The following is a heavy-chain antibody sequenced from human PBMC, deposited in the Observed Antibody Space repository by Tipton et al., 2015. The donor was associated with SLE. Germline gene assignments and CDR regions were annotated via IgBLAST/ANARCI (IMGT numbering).Heavy chain of an antibody. CDR3: ARGRYSSSSYGDYFDY. D-gene: IGHD6-13*01. V-gene: IGHV4-39*07. CDR2: ISYSGNT. J-gene: IGHJ4*02. CDR1: GGSISRSNYY. Sequence: TLSLTCTVSGGSISRSNYYWGWIRRPPGRGLEWIGTISYSGNTYYNPSLKSRLTISVDTSKNQFSLKLSSVTAADTAVYFCARGRYSSSSYGDYFDYWGQGTLVTVSS.